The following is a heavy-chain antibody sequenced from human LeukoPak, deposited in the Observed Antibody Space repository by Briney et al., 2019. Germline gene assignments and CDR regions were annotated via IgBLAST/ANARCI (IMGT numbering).Heavy chain of an antibody. CDR1: GDSITTTNYY. CDR2: IFYSGST. J-gene: IGHJ4*02. Sequence: SETLSLTCTVSGDSITTTNYYWGWIRQPPGKGLEWIGNIFYSGSTYYSPSLKSRVTISLDTSKNQFSLKLSSVTAADTAVYYCARSHGSGSYYNLNDYWGQGTLVTVSS. V-gene: IGHV4-39*07. D-gene: IGHD3-10*01. CDR3: ARSHGSGSYYNLNDY.